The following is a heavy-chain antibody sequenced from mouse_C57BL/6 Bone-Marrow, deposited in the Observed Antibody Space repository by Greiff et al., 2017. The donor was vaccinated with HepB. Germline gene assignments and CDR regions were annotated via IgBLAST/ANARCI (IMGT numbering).Heavy chain of an antibody. Sequence: QVLLKQSGAELARPGASVKLSCKASGYTFTSYGISWVKQRTGQGLEWIGEIYPRSGNTYYNEKFKGKATLTADKSSSTAYMELRSLTSEDSAVYFCARWELRMGAYYAMDYWGQGTSVTVSS. D-gene: IGHD2-3*01. J-gene: IGHJ4*01. V-gene: IGHV1-81*01. CDR1: GYTFTSYG. CDR3: ARWELRMGAYYAMDY. CDR2: IYPRSGNT.